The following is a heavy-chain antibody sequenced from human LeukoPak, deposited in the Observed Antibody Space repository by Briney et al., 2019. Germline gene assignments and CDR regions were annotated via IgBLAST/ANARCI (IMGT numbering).Heavy chain of an antibody. Sequence: GGSLRLSCAASGFTFSSYAMSWVRQAPGKGLEWVSAISGSGGSTYYADSVKGRFTISRDNSKNTLYLQMNSLRAEDTAVYYCARDARRGWLSSYYFDYWGQGTLVTVSS. J-gene: IGHJ4*02. CDR1: GFTFSSYA. V-gene: IGHV3-23*01. D-gene: IGHD5-24*01. CDR3: ARDARRGWLSSYYFDY. CDR2: ISGSGGST.